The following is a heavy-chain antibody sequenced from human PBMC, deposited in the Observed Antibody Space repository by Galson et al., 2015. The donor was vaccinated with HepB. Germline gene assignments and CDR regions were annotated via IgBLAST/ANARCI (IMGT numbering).Heavy chain of an antibody. CDR1: GFTFSSYG. Sequence: SLRLSCAASGFTFSSYGMHWVRLAPGKGLEWVAVISYDGSNKYYADSVKGRLTISRDNSKNTLYLQMNSLRAEDTAVYYCAKDEARYYYGMDVWGQGTTVTVSS. CDR2: ISYDGSNK. V-gene: IGHV3-30*18. J-gene: IGHJ6*02. CDR3: AKDEARYYYGMDV.